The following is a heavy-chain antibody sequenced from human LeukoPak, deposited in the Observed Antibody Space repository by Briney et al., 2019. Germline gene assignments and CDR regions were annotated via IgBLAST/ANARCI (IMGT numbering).Heavy chain of an antibody. CDR2: INHSGST. D-gene: IGHD3-16*01. CDR1: GGSFSGYY. J-gene: IGHJ4*02. Sequence: SETLSLTCAVYGGSFSGYYWSWIRQPPGKGLEWIGEINHSGSTNYNPSLKSRVTISVDTSKNQFSLNLSSVTAADTAVYYCARENYGHNFDYWGQGTLVTVSS. V-gene: IGHV4-34*01. CDR3: ARENYGHNFDY.